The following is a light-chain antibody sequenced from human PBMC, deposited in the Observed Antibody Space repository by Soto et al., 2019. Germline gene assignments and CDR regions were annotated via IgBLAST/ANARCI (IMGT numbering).Light chain of an antibody. CDR1: QSVLYSSNNKNY. Sequence: NVMTQSPDSLAVSLGERATINCKSSQSVLYSSNNKNYLAWYQQKPGQSPKLLIYWASTRESGVPDRFSGSGSGTDFTLTISSLQAEDVAVYYCQQYYSTPPYTFGQGTKLEIK. V-gene: IGKV4-1*01. CDR2: WAS. CDR3: QQYYSTPPYT. J-gene: IGKJ2*01.